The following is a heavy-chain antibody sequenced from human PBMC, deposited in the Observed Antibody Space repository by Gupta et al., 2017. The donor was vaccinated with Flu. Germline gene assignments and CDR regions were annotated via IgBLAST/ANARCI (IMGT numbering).Heavy chain of an antibody. CDR2: ISPYNGNT. CDR1: GYTFTNYG. Sequence: QVQLVQSGAEVKKPGASVKVSCKASGYTFTNYGINWVRQAPGQGLEWMGWISPYNGNTNYAQRLQGRFTMTTDTSTSTAYIDLRSLRSDDTAIYDCATDNWFDPWGQGTLVTVSS. J-gene: IGHJ5*02. CDR3: ATDNWFDP. V-gene: IGHV1-18*01.